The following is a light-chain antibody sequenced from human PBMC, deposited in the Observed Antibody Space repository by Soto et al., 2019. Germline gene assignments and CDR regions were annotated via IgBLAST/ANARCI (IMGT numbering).Light chain of an antibody. J-gene: IGKJ2*01. V-gene: IGKV1-39*01. CDR3: QQSHSTPPT. CDR2: EAS. Sequence: DIHMAQSPPSLSASVGDRVTITCRASHNIVTYLNWYQQKAGKAPSLLIYEASHLQSGVPFRFFGSGSGPDFNHTIDNLQHEDSATYYCQQSHSTPPTFGPGTKLEI. CDR1: HNIVTY.